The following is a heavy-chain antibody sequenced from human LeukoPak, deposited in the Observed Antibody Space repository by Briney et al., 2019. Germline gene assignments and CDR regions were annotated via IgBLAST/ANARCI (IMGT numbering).Heavy chain of an antibody. V-gene: IGHV4-31*03. CDR2: IYYSGST. Sequence: SQTLSLTCTVSGGSISSGGYYWSWIRQHPGQGLEWIGYIYYSGSTYYNPSLKSRVTISIDTSKNQFSLKLSSVTAADTAVYYCARSPDFWSGYSFDYWGQGTLVTVSS. CDR1: GGSISSGGYY. J-gene: IGHJ4*02. D-gene: IGHD3-3*01. CDR3: ARSPDFWSGYSFDY.